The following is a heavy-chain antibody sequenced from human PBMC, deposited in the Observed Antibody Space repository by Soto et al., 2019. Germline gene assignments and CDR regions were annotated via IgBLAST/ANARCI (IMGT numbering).Heavy chain of an antibody. CDR3: AKGLYDILTKVDY. V-gene: IGHV3-23*01. J-gene: IGHJ4*02. D-gene: IGHD3-9*01. CDR1: GFTFSSYA. CDR2: ISGSGGGT. Sequence: GGSLRPSCAASGFTFSSYAMSWVRQAPGKGLEWVSAISGSGGGTYYAESVKGRFTISRDNSKNTLYLQMNSLRAEDTAVYYCAKGLYDILTKVDYWGQGTLVTVSS.